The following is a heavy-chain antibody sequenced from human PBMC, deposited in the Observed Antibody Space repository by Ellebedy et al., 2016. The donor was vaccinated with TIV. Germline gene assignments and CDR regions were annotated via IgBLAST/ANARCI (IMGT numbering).Heavy chain of an antibody. V-gene: IGHV3-30*04. CDR3: ARDFKGGAVTTVDY. D-gene: IGHD4-17*01. CDR2: ISFDGSSE. CDR1: GFTFSSST. J-gene: IGHJ4*02. Sequence: GESLKISXVASGFTFSSSTMHWVRQAPGWGLEWVAGISFDGSSEHYADSVKGRFTISRDNAKNSLYLQMDSLRAEDTAVYYCARDFKGGAVTTVDYWGQGTLVTVSS.